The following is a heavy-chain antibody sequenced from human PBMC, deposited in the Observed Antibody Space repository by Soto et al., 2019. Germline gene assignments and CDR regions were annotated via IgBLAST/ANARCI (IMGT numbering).Heavy chain of an antibody. Sequence: ASVKVSCKVSGCTLTELSMHCVRQAAGKRQEWMRGFDPEDGETIYAQKFQDRVTMTEDTSTDTAYMEPSSLRSEDTALYYCATGSRYCSGGSCLDYFDYWGQGTLVTVSS. J-gene: IGHJ4*02. CDR3: ATGSRYCSGGSCLDYFDY. CDR1: GCTLTELS. D-gene: IGHD2-15*01. V-gene: IGHV1-24*01. CDR2: FDPEDGET.